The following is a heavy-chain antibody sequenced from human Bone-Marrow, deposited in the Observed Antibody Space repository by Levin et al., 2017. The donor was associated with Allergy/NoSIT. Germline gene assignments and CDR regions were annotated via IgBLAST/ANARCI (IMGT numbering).Heavy chain of an antibody. CDR3: SRDGPSGVDNSYDYGMDV. Sequence: KISCKVSGGTFSTYGINWVRQAPGQGLEWMGRIIPVLGKTYYAQKFQGRVTITADESTSTAYMEVSSLISEDTAVYYCSRDGPSGVDNSYDYGMDVWGQGTTVTVSS. J-gene: IGHJ6*02. CDR2: IIPVLGKT. V-gene: IGHV1-69*11. CDR1: GGTFSTYG. D-gene: IGHD2-21*01.